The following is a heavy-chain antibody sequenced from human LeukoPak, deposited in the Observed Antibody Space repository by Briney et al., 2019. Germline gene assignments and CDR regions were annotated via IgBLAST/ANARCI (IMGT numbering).Heavy chain of an antibody. V-gene: IGHV4-38-2*01. J-gene: IGHJ4*02. D-gene: IGHD1-26*01. CDR2: INHSGST. CDR3: ARNGGYGKFDY. CDR1: GYSISSGYY. Sequence: SETLSLTCAVPGYSISSGYYWGWIRRPPGNGLEWIGTINHSGSTYYNPSLKSRVTISVDTSKNQFSLNLNSVTAADTAFYYCARNGGYGKFDYWGQGALVTVSS.